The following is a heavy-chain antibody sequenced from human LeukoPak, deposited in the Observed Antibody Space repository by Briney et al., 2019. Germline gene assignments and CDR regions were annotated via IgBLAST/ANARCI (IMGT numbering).Heavy chain of an antibody. J-gene: IGHJ3*02. Sequence: ASVKVSCKASGYTFTNYGITWVRQAPGQGLEWMGRIIPILGIANYAQKFQGRVTITADKSTSTAYMELSSLRSEDTAVYYCARYGHYDSSSGGAFDIWGQGTMVTVSS. V-gene: IGHV1-69*04. CDR2: IIPILGIA. CDR1: GYTFTNYG. CDR3: ARYGHYDSSSGGAFDI. D-gene: IGHD3-22*01.